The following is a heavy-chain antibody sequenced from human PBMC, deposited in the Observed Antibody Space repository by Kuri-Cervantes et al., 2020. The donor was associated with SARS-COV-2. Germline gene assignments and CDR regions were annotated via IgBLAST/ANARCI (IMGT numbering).Heavy chain of an antibody. J-gene: IGHJ5*02. D-gene: IGHD6-13*01. CDR2: IYTSGST. CDR1: GGSISSYY. CDR3: ARARYSSSYLYNWFDP. V-gene: IGHV4-4*07. Sequence: SETLSLTCTVSGGSISSYYWSWIRQPAGKGLEWIGRIYTSGSTNYNPSLKSRVTMSVDTPKNQFSLKLSSVTAADTAVYYCARARYSSSYLYNWFDPWGQGTLVTVSS.